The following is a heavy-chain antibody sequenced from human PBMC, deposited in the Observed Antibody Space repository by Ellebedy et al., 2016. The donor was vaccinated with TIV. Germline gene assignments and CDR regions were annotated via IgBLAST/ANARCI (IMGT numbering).Heavy chain of an antibody. D-gene: IGHD3-16*02. V-gene: IGHV3-30-3*01. CDR3: ANSDGVIRFDP. CDR2: ISYDGSNK. J-gene: IGHJ5*02. CDR1: GFTFSSYA. Sequence: GGSLRLSCAASGFTFSSYAMHWVRQAPGKGLEWVAVISYDGSNKYYADSVKGRFTISRDNSKNTLYLQMNSLRAEDTALYYCANSDGVIRFDPWGQGTLVTVSS.